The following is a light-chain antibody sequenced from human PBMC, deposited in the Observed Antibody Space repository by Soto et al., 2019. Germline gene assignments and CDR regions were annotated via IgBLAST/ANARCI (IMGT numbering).Light chain of an antibody. J-gene: IGLJ1*01. CDR2: GNS. CDR1: SSNIGAGYD. Sequence: QSVLTQPPSVSGAPGQRVTISCTGSSSNIGAGYDVHWYQQLPGTAPKLLIYGNSNRPSGVPDRFSGSKSGTSASLAITGLQAEDEADYYCQSYDRSQGVFGTGTKVTVL. V-gene: IGLV1-40*01. CDR3: QSYDRSQGV.